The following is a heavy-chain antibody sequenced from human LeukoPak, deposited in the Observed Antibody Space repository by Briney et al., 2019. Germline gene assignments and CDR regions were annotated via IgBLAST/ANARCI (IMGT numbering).Heavy chain of an antibody. V-gene: IGHV3-74*01. CDR2: INTDGSTT. CDR3: ASAIVGAVGDY. CDR1: GFTFSSYW. J-gene: IGHJ4*02. Sequence: GGSLRLSCAASGFTFSSYWMHWVRQAPGKGLVWVSHINTDGSTTTYADSVKGRFTISRDNAKNTLYLQTNSLRAEDTAVYYCASAIVGAVGDYWGQGTLVTVSS. D-gene: IGHD1-26*01.